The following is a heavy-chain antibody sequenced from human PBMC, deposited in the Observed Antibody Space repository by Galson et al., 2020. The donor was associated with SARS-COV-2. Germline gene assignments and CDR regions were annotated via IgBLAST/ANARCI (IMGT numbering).Heavy chain of an antibody. J-gene: IGHJ5*01. CDR3: ARQPLDSSSFGWFDS. V-gene: IGHV4-59*08. D-gene: IGHD6-13*01. CDR2: ILDSGNT. CDR1: SGSLSGYQ. Sequence: SETLSLTCIVSSGSLSGYQWSWIRQSPGKRLEWIGWILDSGNTKSNPSLTSRVTMSVDTSRSQFSLRLNSVVAADTARYYCARQPLDSSSFGWFDSWGQGNPVTVSS.